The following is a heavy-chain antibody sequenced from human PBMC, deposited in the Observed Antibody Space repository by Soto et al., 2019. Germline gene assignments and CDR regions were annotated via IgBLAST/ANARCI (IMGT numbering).Heavy chain of an antibody. CDR3: ARDLGWLAYYYYGMDV. CDR1: GFTFSSYG. V-gene: IGHV3-33*01. J-gene: IGHJ6*02. D-gene: IGHD6-19*01. CDR2: IWYDGSNK. Sequence: PGGSLRLSCAASGFTFSSYGMHWVRQAPGKGLEWVAAIWYDGSNKYYADSVKGRFTISRDNSKNTLYLQMNSLRAEDTAVYYCARDLGWLAYYYYGMDVWGQGTTVTVSS.